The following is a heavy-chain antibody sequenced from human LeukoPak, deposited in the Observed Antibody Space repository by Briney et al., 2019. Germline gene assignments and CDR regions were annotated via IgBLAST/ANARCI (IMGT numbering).Heavy chain of an antibody. V-gene: IGHV4-38-2*02. J-gene: IGHJ6*03. D-gene: IGHD2-21*02. CDR3: ARGVVYCGGDCYSGTYYYYYYMDV. CDR1: GYSISSGYY. CDR2: IYHTGST. Sequence: SETLSLTCTVSGYSISSGYYWGWIRQPPGKGLEWIGSIYHTGSTYYNPSLKSRVTISVDTSKNQFSLKLSSVPAADTAVYYCARGVVYCGGDCYSGTYYYYYYMDVWGKGTTVTVSS.